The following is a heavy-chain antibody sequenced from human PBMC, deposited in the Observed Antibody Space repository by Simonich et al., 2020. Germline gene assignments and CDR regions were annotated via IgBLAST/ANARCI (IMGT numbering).Heavy chain of an antibody. J-gene: IGHJ3*02. D-gene: IGHD3-22*01. V-gene: IGHV3-23*01. CDR3: AKDLGERITMIVVVIDAFDI. CDR1: GFTFSSYA. Sequence: GGGLVQPGGSLRLSWAASGFTFSSYAMSWVRQAPGKGLEWVSAISGSGGSTYYAASGKVRFTISRDNSTNALYRQMNSLRADDTAVYYCAKDLGERITMIVVVIDAFDIWGQGTMVTVSS. CDR2: ISGSGGST.